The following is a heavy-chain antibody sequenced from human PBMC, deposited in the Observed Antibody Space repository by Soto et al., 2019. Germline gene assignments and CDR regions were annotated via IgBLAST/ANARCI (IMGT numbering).Heavy chain of an antibody. Sequence: GGSLRLSCAASGFTFSSYGMHWVRQAPGKGLEWVAVIWYDGSNKYYADSVKGRFTISRDNSKNTLYLQMNSLRAEDTAVYYCAREVGEGYYYGMDVWGQGTMVTVSS. CDR3: AREVGEGYYYGMDV. V-gene: IGHV3-33*01. J-gene: IGHJ6*02. D-gene: IGHD4-17*01. CDR2: IWYDGSNK. CDR1: GFTFSSYG.